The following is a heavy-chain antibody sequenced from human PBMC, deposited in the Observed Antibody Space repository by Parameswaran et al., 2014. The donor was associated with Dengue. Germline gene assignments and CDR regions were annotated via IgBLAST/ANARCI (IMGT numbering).Heavy chain of an antibody. Sequence: WVRQAPGQGLEWMGWINPNSGGTNYAQKFQGRVTMTRDTSTSTAYMELSRLRSDDTAVYYCARDRGVYYYDSSGLGYWGQGTLVTVSS. J-gene: IGHJ4*02. CDR3: ARDRGVYYYDSSGLGY. D-gene: IGHD3-22*01. V-gene: IGHV1-2*02. CDR2: INPNSGGT.